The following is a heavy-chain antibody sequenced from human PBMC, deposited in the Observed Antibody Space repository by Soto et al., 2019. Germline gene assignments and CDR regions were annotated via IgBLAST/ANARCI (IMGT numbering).Heavy chain of an antibody. J-gene: IGHJ4*02. CDR2: ISRYGDIT. Sequence: EVPLLESGGDLIQPGGSLRLSCAASGFTFNIYAMTWVRQAPGKGLEWVSAISRYGDITYYADSVEGRFSISRDNSKNTLYLQMNSLRAEDTAVYYCAKDRYLDHDSRGYLFDNWGQGTLVTVSS. CDR1: GFTFNIYA. CDR3: AKDRYLDHDSRGYLFDN. V-gene: IGHV3-23*01. D-gene: IGHD3-22*01.